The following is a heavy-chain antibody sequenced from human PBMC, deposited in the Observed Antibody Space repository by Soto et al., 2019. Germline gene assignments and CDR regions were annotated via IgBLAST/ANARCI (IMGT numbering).Heavy chain of an antibody. CDR2: ISYDGSNK. Sequence: GGSLRLSCAASGFTFSSYGMHWVRQAPGKGLEWVAVISYDGSNKYYADSVKGRFTISRDNSKNTLYLQMNSLRAEDTAVYYCARYYYDSSGYYPVGAFDIWGQGTMVTVSS. V-gene: IGHV3-30*03. CDR3: ARYYYDSSGYYPVGAFDI. CDR1: GFTFSSYG. J-gene: IGHJ3*02. D-gene: IGHD3-22*01.